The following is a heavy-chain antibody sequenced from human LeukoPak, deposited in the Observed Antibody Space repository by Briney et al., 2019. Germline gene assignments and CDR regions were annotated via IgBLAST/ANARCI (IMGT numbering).Heavy chain of an antibody. CDR2: INSDGSST. CDR1: GFTFSSYW. J-gene: IGHJ4*02. V-gene: IGHV3-74*01. D-gene: IGHD3-10*01. CDR3: ARGPMVRGVNCFDY. Sequence: GGSLRLSCAASGFTFSSYWMHWVRQAPGKGLVWVSRINSDGSSTSYADSVKGRFTISRDNAKNTLYLQMNSLRAEDTAVYYCARGPMVRGVNCFDYWGQGTLVTVSS.